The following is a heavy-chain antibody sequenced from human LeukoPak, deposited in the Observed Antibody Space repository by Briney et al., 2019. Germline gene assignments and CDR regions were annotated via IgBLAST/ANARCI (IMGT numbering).Heavy chain of an antibody. CDR3: ARGGYCSSTSCFDY. CDR2: IDWDDDK. CDR1: GSSLSTSGMC. Sequence: SGPALVKPTQTLTLTCTFSGSSLSTSGMCVSWIRQPPGKALEWLARIDWDDDKYYSTSLKTRLTISKDTSKNQVVLTMTNMDPVDTATYYCARGGYCSSTSCFDYWGQGTLVTVSS. D-gene: IGHD2-2*01. J-gene: IGHJ4*02. V-gene: IGHV2-70*11.